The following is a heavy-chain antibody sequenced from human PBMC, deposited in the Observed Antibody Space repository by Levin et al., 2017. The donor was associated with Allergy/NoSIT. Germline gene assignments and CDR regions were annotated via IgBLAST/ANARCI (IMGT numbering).Heavy chain of an antibody. CDR2: ISGSGGST. CDR1: GFTFSSYA. Sequence: GGSLRLSCAASGFTFSSYAMSWVRQAPGKGLEWVSAISGSGGSTYYADSVKGRFTISRDNSKNTLYLQMNSLRAEDTAVYYCAKILGYCSGGSCYPHYFDYWGQGTLVTVSS. D-gene: IGHD2-15*01. J-gene: IGHJ4*02. CDR3: AKILGYCSGGSCYPHYFDY. V-gene: IGHV3-23*01.